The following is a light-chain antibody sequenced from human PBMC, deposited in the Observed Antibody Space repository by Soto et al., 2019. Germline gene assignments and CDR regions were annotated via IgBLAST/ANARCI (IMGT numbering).Light chain of an antibody. J-gene: IGLJ2*01. CDR2: SNN. CDR3: GAWDDTLNVLV. Sequence: QSALTQPPSVSGTPGQTVTISCSGSSSNIGSKSVQWYQQLPETAPKLLIYSNNQRPSGGPDRFSGSKSGTSASLAISGLQSEDEAHYYCGAWDDTLNVLVFGGGTKLTVL. V-gene: IGLV1-44*01. CDR1: SSNIGSKS.